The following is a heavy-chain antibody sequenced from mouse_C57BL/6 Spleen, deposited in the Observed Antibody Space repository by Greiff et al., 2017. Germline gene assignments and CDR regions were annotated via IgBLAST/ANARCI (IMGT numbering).Heavy chain of an antibody. Sequence: EVQVVESGPGLVKPSQSLSLTCSVTGYSITSGYYWNWIRQFPGNKLEWMGYISYDGSNKYNPSLKNRISITRDTSKNQFFLKLNSVTTEDTATYYCAEGWLLHWFAYWGQGTLVTVSA. V-gene: IGHV3-6*01. J-gene: IGHJ3*01. CDR3: AEGWLLHWFAY. CDR1: GYSITSGYY. CDR2: ISYDGSN. D-gene: IGHD2-3*01.